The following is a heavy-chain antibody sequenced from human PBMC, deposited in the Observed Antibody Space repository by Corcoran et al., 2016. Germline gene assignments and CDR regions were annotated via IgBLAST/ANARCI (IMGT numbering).Heavy chain of an antibody. D-gene: IGHD6-13*01. J-gene: IGHJ6*02. CDR1: GYTFTSYG. CDR3: ARDGFIAAAGSPYYYGMDV. Sequence: QVQLVQSGAEVKKPGASVKVSCKASGYTFTSYGISWVRQAPGQGLEWMGWISAYNGNTNYAQKLQGRVTMTTDTSTSTAYMELRSLRSDDTAVYYYARDGFIAAAGSPYYYGMDVWGQGTTVTVSS. CDR2: ISAYNGNT. V-gene: IGHV1-18*01.